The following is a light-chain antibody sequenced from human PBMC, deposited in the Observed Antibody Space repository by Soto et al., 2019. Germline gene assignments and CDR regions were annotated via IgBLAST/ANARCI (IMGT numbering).Light chain of an antibody. CDR1: QSISSW. Sequence: DIQMTQSPSTLSASVGARVTITCRASQSISSWLAWYQQKPEKAPKLLIYKASSLESGVPSRCSGSGSGTAFTLTISSLQPDDFATDYCQQYNSLYTFGKGTKLVIK. J-gene: IGKJ2*01. V-gene: IGKV1-5*03. CDR3: QQYNSLYT. CDR2: KAS.